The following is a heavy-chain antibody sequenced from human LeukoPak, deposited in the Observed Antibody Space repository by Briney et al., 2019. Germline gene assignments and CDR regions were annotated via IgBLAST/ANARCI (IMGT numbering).Heavy chain of an antibody. D-gene: IGHD2-2*01. CDR2: IYYSGST. CDR3: ARGLVVPAGYYDY. J-gene: IGHJ4*02. CDR1: GGSISSGDYY. V-gene: IGHV4-30-4*08. Sequence: PSETLSLTCTVSGGSISSGDYYWSWIRQPPGKGLEWIGYIYYSGSTYYNPSLKSRVTISVDTSKNQFSLKLSSVTAADTAVYYCARGLVVPAGYYDYWGQGTLVTVSS.